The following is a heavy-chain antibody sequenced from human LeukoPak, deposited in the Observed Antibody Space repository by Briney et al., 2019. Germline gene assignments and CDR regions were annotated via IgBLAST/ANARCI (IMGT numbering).Heavy chain of an antibody. D-gene: IGHD5-18*01. Sequence: GGSLRLSCAASGFTFSSYWMCWVRQAPGKGLEWVGHIKSKTDGGTTDYAAPVKGRFTISRDDSKNTLYLQMNSLKIEDTAVYYCTTGTWIQLWLADFWGQGTLVTVSS. CDR2: IKSKTDGGTT. CDR3: TTGTWIQLWLADF. CDR1: GFTFSSYW. V-gene: IGHV3-15*01. J-gene: IGHJ4*02.